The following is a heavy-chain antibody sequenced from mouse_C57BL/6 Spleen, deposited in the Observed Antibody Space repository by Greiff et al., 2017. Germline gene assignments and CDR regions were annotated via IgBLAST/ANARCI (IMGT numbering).Heavy chain of an antibody. CDR3: AKGAYYSSYWYFDV. CDR1: GYTFTDHT. CDR2: IYPRDGST. V-gene: IGHV1-78*01. D-gene: IGHD2-5*01. J-gene: IGHJ1*03. Sequence: QVQLQPSDAELVKPEASVKISCKVSGYTFTDHTIHWMKQRPEQGMEWIGYIYPRDGSTKYNEKFKGKATLTADKSSSTAYMQLNSLTSADSAVYFCAKGAYYSSYWYFDVWGTGTTVTVSS.